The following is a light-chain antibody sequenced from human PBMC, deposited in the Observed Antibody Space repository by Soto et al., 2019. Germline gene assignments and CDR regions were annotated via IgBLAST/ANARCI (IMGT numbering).Light chain of an antibody. CDR2: GAS. CDR3: QQYGSSPLT. CDR1: QSVSSSY. J-gene: IGKJ4*01. V-gene: IGKV3-20*01. Sequence: EIVLTQSPGTLALSPCERATLSWRASQSVSSSYLAWYQQKPGQAPRLLIYGASSRATGIPDRFSGSGSGTDFTLTITRLEPEDFAVYYCQQYGSSPLTFGGGTKVDIK.